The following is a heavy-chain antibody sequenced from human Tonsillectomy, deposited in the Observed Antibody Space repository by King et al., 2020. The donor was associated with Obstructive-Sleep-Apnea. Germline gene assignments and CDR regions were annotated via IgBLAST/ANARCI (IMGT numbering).Heavy chain of an antibody. CDR1: GFTFDDYA. D-gene: IGHD4-23*01. CDR3: AKSPQRYGGYGGNGMDV. J-gene: IGHJ6*02. Sequence: VQLVESGGGLVQPGRSLRLSCAASGFTFDDYAMHWVRQAPGKGLEWVSGISWNSGSIGYADSVKGRFTISRDNAKNSLYLQMNSLRAEDTALYYRAKSPQRYGGYGGNGMDVWGQGTTVTVSS. CDR2: ISWNSGSI. V-gene: IGHV3-9*01.